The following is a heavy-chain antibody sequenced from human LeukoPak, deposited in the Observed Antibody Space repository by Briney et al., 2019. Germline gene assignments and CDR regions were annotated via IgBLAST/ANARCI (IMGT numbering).Heavy chain of an antibody. J-gene: IGHJ4*02. D-gene: IGHD3-16*01. CDR2: ISRTTNYT. CDR1: GFTFSSYY. Sequence: PGGSLRLFCAASGFTFSSYYMNWVRQAPGKGLEWVSSISRTTNYTYYTDSVKGRFTISRDNAKNSLYLQMNSPTAEDTAVYYCTRVSYADGGHFDYWGQGTLVTVSS. V-gene: IGHV3-21*01. CDR3: TRVSYADGGHFDY.